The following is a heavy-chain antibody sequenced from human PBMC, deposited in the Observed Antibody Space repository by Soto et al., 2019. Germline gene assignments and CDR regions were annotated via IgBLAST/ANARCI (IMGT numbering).Heavy chain of an antibody. D-gene: IGHD4-17*01. Sequence: GEPLKISCKGAGYSFTSYWIGWVRKMPGKGLEWMGIIYPGDSDTRYSPSFQGQVTISADKSISTAYLQWSSLKASDTAMYYCARRIYGDYVTFDYWGQGTLVTVSS. CDR1: GYSFTSYW. CDR3: ARRIYGDYVTFDY. V-gene: IGHV5-51*01. J-gene: IGHJ4*02. CDR2: IYPGDSDT.